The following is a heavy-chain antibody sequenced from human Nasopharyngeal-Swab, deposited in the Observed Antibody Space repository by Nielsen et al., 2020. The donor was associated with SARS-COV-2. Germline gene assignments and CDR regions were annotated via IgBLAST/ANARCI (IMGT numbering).Heavy chain of an antibody. D-gene: IGHD5-12*01. CDR1: GFSLSNARMG. CDR3: ARIRWGYSGYERFDY. V-gene: IGHV2-26*01. CDR2: IFSNDEQ. J-gene: IGHJ4*02. Sequence: SGSTLVTPTETLTLTCTVSGFSLSNARMGVSWIRQPLGKALEWLGHIFSNDEQSYSTSLKSRPTLSKDTPKSQVVLTMTNMDPVDTATYYCARIRWGYSGYERFDYWGQGTLVTVSS.